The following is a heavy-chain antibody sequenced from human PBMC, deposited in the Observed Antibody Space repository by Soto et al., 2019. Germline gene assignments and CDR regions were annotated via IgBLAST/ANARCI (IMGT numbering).Heavy chain of an antibody. V-gene: IGHV3-23*01. D-gene: IGHD1-1*01. Sequence: GVSLRLSCAASGFTFSSYAMSWVRQAPGKGLEWVSAISGSGGSTYYADSVKGRFTISRDNSKNTLYLQMNSLRAEDTAVSYCANPFSDDDRMELERRQRVPYYYYYYMDVWGKGTTVTVSS. CDR3: ANPFSDDDRMELERRQRVPYYYYYYMDV. J-gene: IGHJ6*03. CDR1: GFTFSSYA. CDR2: ISGSGGST.